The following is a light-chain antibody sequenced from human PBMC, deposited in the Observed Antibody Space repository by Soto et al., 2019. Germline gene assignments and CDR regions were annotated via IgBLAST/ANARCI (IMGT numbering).Light chain of an antibody. CDR2: DVS. CDR1: SSDVGGYNY. J-gene: IGLJ1*01. V-gene: IGLV2-14*01. CDR3: SSYTSSSTRV. Sequence: QSVLTQPASVSGSPGQSITISCTGTSSDVGGYNYVSWYQQNPGKAPKLMIYDVSNRPSGVSNRFSGSKSGNTASLIISGLQAEDEADYYCSSYTSSSTRVLGTGTKLTVL.